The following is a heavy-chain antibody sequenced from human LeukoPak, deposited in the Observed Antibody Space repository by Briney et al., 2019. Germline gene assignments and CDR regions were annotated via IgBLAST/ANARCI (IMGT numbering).Heavy chain of an antibody. CDR2: IVVGSGNT. Sequence: ASVKVSCKASGFTFTSSAVQWVRQARGQRLEWIGWIVVGSGNTNYAQKLQGRVTMTTDTSTSTAYMELRSLRSDDTAVYYCARGWGSFDYWGQGTLVTVSS. CDR1: GFTFTSSA. J-gene: IGHJ4*02. V-gene: IGHV1-58*01. D-gene: IGHD3-16*01. CDR3: ARGWGSFDY.